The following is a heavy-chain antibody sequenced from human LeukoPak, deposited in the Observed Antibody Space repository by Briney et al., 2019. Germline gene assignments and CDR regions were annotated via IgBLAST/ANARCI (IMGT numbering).Heavy chain of an antibody. J-gene: IGHJ3*02. CDR1: GYTFTNYG. D-gene: IGHD3-22*01. CDR3: ARDGHRRYHYDSSGREDAFDI. V-gene: IGHV1-18*01. CDR2: ISAYNGHT. Sequence: ASVKVSCKASGYTFTNYGISWVRQGPGQGLEWMGWISAYNGHTKYAQKVQGRVTMTRDTSTSTAYMELRSLRSDDTAVYYCARDGHRRYHYDSSGREDAFDIWGQGTMVTVSS.